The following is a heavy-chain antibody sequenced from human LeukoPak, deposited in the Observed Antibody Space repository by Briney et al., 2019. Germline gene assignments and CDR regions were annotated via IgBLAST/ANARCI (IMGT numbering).Heavy chain of an antibody. J-gene: IGHJ4*02. CDR3: ARLRPTYYYDSSGYYYVGYFDY. D-gene: IGHD3-22*01. CDR1: DYSISSGYY. V-gene: IGHV4-38-2*02. CDR2: IYHSGST. Sequence: SETLSLTCTVSDYSISSGYYWGWIRQPPGKGLEWIGSIYHSGSTYYNPSLKSRVTISVDTSKNQFSLKLSSVTAADTAVYYCARLRPTYYYDSSGYYYVGYFDYWGQGTLVTVSS.